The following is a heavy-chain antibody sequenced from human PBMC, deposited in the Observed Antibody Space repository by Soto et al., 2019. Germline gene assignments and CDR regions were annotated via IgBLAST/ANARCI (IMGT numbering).Heavy chain of an antibody. CDR2: VSFAGSKK. V-gene: IGHV3-30*03. J-gene: IGHJ4*02. D-gene: IGHD3-3*01. CDR1: GYTFSTYG. Sequence: QEQLVESGGGVVQPGRSLRLSCVVSGYTFSTYGMHWVCQAPGKGLEWVAVVSFAGSKKYITDSVEGRFTIAGDNSRNTMRLQINNLRPGEAAVYFCARDVVHMGLVFGLWCQGTLVTVSS. CDR3: ARDVVHMGLVFGL.